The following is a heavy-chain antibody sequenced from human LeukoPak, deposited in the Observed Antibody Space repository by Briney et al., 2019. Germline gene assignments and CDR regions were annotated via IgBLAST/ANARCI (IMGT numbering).Heavy chain of an antibody. J-gene: IGHJ6*02. V-gene: IGHV3-33*08. CDR2: IWYDGSNK. CDR1: GFTFSSFW. CDR3: ARDLPGMDV. Sequence: LRLSCAASGFTFSSFWMNWVRQAPGKGLEWVAVIWYDGSNKYYADSVKGRFTISRDNSKNALYLQMNSLRAEDTAVYYCARDLPGMDVWGQGTTVTVSS.